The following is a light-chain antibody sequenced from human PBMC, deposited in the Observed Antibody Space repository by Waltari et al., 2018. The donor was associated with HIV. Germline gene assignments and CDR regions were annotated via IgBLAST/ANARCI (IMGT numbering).Light chain of an antibody. V-gene: IGKV3-11*01. J-gene: IGKJ1*01. CDR3: QQRSNWPPWT. CDR2: DAS. CDR1: QSVSSY. Sequence: EIVLTPSPATLSLSPGERATLSCRASQSVSSYLAWYQQKPGQAPRLLIYDASNRATGIPARFSVSGSGTDFTLTISSLEPEDFAVYYCQQRSNWPPWTFGQGTKVEIK.